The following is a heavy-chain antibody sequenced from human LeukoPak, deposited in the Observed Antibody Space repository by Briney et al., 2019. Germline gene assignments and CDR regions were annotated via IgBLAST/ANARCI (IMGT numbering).Heavy chain of an antibody. D-gene: IGHD6-13*01. V-gene: IGHV3-20*04. CDR1: GFTFEDYG. Sequence: PGGSLRLSCTASGFTFEDYGMSWVRQAPGKGLEWVSGINWSGRRTGYADSVKGQFTISRDNAKNSLYLQMHSLRAEDTAFYYCARALYSNSWYYFEYWGQGILVTVSS. J-gene: IGHJ4*02. CDR3: ARALYSNSWYYFEY. CDR2: INWSGRRT.